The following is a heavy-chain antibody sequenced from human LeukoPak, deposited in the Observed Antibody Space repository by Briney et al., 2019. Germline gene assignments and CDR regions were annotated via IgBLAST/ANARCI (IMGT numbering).Heavy chain of an antibody. D-gene: IGHD5-18*01. CDR1: GFTFSSYA. V-gene: IGHV3-23*01. Sequence: GGFLTPSCAASGFTFSSYAMSWVRRAPGKGLEWVSSIDPGVNPYDADSVKGRFAISRDNSKNTLYLQMNSLRAEDTAVYYCARRDTSGSFYFDYWGQGTLVTVSS. CDR3: ARRDTSGSFYFDY. CDR2: IDPGVNP. J-gene: IGHJ4*02.